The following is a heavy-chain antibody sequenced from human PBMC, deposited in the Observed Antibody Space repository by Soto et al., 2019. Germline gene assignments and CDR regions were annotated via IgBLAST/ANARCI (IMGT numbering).Heavy chain of an antibody. CDR1: GGSISSYY. D-gene: IGHD3-10*01. Sequence: KSSETLSLTCTVSGGSISSYYWSWIRQPPGKGLEWIGYIYYSGSTNYNPSLKSRVTISVDTSKNQFSLKLSSVTAADTAVYYCARGHDPPVLGEDYSSDYCMHVWRQGTTVT. J-gene: IGHJ6*02. CDR3: ARGHDPPVLGEDYSSDYCMHV. V-gene: IGHV4-59*01. CDR2: IYYSGST.